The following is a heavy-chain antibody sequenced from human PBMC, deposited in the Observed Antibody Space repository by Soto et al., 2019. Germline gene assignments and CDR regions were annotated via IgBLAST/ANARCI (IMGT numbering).Heavy chain of an antibody. CDR2: IIPIFGTA. CDR1: GGTFSRYA. CDR3: ARDGDYYDSSGYYAFDY. J-gene: IGHJ4*02. D-gene: IGHD3-22*01. V-gene: IGHV1-69*01. Sequence: QVQLVQSGAEVKKPGSSVKVSCKASGGTFSRYAISWVRQAPGQGLEWMGGIIPIFGTANYAQKFQGRVTITADESTSTAYMELSSLRSEDTAVYYCARDGDYYDSSGYYAFDYWGQGTLVTVSS.